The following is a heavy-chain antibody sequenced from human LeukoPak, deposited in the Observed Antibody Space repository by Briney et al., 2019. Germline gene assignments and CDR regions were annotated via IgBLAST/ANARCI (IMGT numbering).Heavy chain of an antibody. CDR2: ISGSGRRSNYA. Sequence: GGSLRLSCAASGFTLSSYAMGWVRQAAGKGLEWVSGISGSGRRSNYANYADSVKGRFTISRDNSNNTLYLQMNSLRAEDTAVYYCAKETGYYDSSGYFWGYFDYWGQGTLVTVSS. D-gene: IGHD3-22*01. CDR1: GFTLSSYA. V-gene: IGHV3-23*01. J-gene: IGHJ4*02. CDR3: AKETGYYDSSGYFWGYFDY.